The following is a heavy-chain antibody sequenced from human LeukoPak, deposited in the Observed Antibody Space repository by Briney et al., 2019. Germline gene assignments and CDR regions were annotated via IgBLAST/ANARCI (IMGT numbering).Heavy chain of an antibody. J-gene: IGHJ4*02. CDR2: ISGDGGST. CDR1: GFTFDNYA. CDR3: TKDFLSTVAGTFDY. V-gene: IGHV3-43*02. D-gene: IGHD6-19*01. Sequence: PGGSLRLSCAASGFTFDNYAMHWVRQTPGKGLEWVSLISGDGGSTYYADSVKGRFTISRDNSKNSLYLQMNSLRTDDTALYFCTKDFLSTVAGTFDYWGQGTLVTVSS.